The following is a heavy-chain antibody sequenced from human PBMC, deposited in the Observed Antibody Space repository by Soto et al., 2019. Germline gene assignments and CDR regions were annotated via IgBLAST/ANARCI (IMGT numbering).Heavy chain of an antibody. CDR1: GFIVSSYY. CDR3: AKSGGNGWFADAFDV. CDR2: IYSGGST. Sequence: GGSLTLSCAGSGFIVSSYYMSWVRQAPGKGLEWISVIYSGGSTYYSDSVKGRFTISRDNSENTLYLQLNSLRAEDTAVYYCAKSGGNGWFADAFDVWGQGTMGTVSS. J-gene: IGHJ3*01. D-gene: IGHD6-19*01. V-gene: IGHV3-53*01.